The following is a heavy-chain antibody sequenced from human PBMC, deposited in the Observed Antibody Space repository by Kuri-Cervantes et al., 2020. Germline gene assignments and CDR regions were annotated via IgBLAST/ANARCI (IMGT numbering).Heavy chain of an antibody. D-gene: IGHD2-2*01. J-gene: IGHJ6*03. CDR1: GYTFTTYG. V-gene: IGHV1-18*01. Sequence: ASVKVSCKASGYTFTTYGISWVRQAPGQGLEWMGWISAYNGNTKYAQKLQGRVTMTTDTSTSTAFMELRSLRSDDTAVYYCARTDCSSTSCYFYYYMDVWGKGTTVTVSS. CDR2: ISAYNGNT. CDR3: ARTDCSSTSCYFYYYMDV.